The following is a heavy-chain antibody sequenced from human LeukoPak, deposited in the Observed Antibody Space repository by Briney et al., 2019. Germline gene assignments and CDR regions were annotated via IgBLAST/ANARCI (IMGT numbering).Heavy chain of an antibody. V-gene: IGHV3-23*01. CDR3: AKSLLTTASGTGRAFDI. Sequence: GGSLRLSCEASRLSFSAYPMGWVRRAPGKGLEWVSGISASGDVTFHADPLKGRFTISRDNSKNTLYLQMDSLRAEDTAKYYCAKSLLTTASGTGRAFDIWGQGTVVTVSA. CDR2: ISASGDVT. J-gene: IGHJ3*02. CDR1: RLSFSAYP. D-gene: IGHD1-26*01.